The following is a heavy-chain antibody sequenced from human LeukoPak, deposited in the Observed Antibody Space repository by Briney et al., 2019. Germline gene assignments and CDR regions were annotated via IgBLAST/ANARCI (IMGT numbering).Heavy chain of an antibody. J-gene: IGHJ4*02. Sequence: GGSLRLSCAAPGFIFSKNWMNWLRQAPGKGLEWVANIKADGSEKYYADSVKGRFTISRDNAKNSLYLQMNSLRAEDTAVYYCARGDYYDSRGYYYFGYWGRGILVTVSS. D-gene: IGHD3-22*01. CDR2: IKADGSEK. V-gene: IGHV3-7*04. CDR1: GFIFSKNW. CDR3: ARGDYYDSRGYYYFGY.